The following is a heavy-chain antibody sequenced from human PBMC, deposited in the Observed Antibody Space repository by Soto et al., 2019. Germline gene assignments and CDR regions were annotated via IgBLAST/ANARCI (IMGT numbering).Heavy chain of an antibody. V-gene: IGHV1-46*01. CDR2: VNPNGAST. Sequence: QIQVVQSGAEVKEPGASVKVSCMASGYSSSNYYTHWVRQAPGQGLEWMGIVNPNGASTNYAQRFQGRVTLTRDTSTNTDYMELSRLTSDDTAVYFCANVTTIWSNWGQGTLVTVSS. CDR3: ANVTTIWSN. J-gene: IGHJ4*02. CDR1: GYSSSNYY. D-gene: IGHD2-21*02.